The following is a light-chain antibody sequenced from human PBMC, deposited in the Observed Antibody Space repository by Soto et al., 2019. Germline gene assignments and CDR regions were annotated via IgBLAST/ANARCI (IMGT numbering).Light chain of an antibody. CDR2: DVS. V-gene: IGLV2-14*03. Sequence: QSVLTQPASVSGPPGQSITISCTGTSSDVGGYDYVSWYQQYPGKAPKLIISDVSDRPSGISNRFSGSKSGNTASLTISGLQAEDEADYYCSSYTSSNTHVIFGGGTQLTVL. J-gene: IGLJ2*01. CDR3: SSYTSSNTHVI. CDR1: SSDVGGYDY.